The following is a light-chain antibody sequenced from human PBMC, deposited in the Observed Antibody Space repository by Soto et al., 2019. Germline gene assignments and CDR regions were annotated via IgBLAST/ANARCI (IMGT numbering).Light chain of an antibody. Sequence: QSVLTQPPSVSGAPGQRVTISCTGSSSNIGAGYDVHWYQQLPGTAPKLLIYGNSNRPSGVPDRFSGSKSGTSASLAITGLQAEDEADDYCQSYASSLSGLVFGTGTKLTVL. CDR3: QSYASSLSGLV. CDR1: SSNIGAGYD. J-gene: IGLJ1*01. CDR2: GNS. V-gene: IGLV1-40*01.